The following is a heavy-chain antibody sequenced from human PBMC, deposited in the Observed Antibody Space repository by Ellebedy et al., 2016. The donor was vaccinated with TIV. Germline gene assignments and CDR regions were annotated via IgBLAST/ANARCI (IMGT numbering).Heavy chain of an antibody. CDR1: GYTFTGYY. CDR2: INPNSGGT. V-gene: IGHV1-2*02. Sequence: ASVKVSCXASGYTFTGYYMHWVRQAPGQGLEWMGWINPNSGGTNYAQKFQGRVTMTRDTSISTAYMELSRLRSDDTAVYYCAREGIAVAGTSLGLPTIFDYWGQGTLVTVSS. J-gene: IGHJ4*02. D-gene: IGHD6-19*01. CDR3: AREGIAVAGTSLGLPTIFDY.